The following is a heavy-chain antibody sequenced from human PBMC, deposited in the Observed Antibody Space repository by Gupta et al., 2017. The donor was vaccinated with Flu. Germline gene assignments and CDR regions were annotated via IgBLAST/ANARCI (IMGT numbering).Heavy chain of an antibody. Sequence: QVQLQESGPGLVKPSETLSLTCTVSGGSISSYYWSWIRQPAGKGLEWIGRIYTSGSTNYNPSLKSRVTMSVDTSKNQFSLKLSSVTAADTAVYYCARDLGTGEYDILTGYYRDYYYGMDVWGQGTTVTVSS. CDR1: GGSISSYY. D-gene: IGHD3-9*01. CDR3: ARDLGTGEYDILTGYYRDYYYGMDV. J-gene: IGHJ6*02. CDR2: IYTSGST. V-gene: IGHV4-4*07.